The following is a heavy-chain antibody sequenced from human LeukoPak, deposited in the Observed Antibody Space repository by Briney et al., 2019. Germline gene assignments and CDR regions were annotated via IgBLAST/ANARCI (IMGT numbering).Heavy chain of an antibody. Sequence: GGSLRLSCAASGFTFSSYSMNSVRQAPGKGLEWVAFIRSKTYAGTTEYAASVRGRFTFSRDDSKSLAYLQMNTLKTEDTAVYYCTTDPRVYGDYLLGYWGQGTLVTVSS. CDR2: IRSKTYAGTT. CDR3: TTDPRVYGDYLLGY. CDR1: GFTFSSYS. D-gene: IGHD4-17*01. V-gene: IGHV3-49*04. J-gene: IGHJ4*02.